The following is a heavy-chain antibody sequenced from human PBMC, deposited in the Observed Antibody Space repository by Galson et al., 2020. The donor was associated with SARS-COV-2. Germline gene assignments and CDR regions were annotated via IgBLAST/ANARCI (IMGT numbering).Heavy chain of an antibody. CDR1: GFSLSTSGMC. Sequence: SGPTLVKPTQTLTLTCTFSGFSLSTSGMCVSWIRQPPGKALEWLALIDWDDDKYYSTSLKTRLTISKDTSKNQVVLTMTNMDPVDTATYYCERTHYDILTGYLDAFDIWGQGTMVTVSS. CDR2: IDWDDDK. V-gene: IGHV2-70*01. CDR3: ERTHYDILTGYLDAFDI. J-gene: IGHJ3*02. D-gene: IGHD3-9*01.